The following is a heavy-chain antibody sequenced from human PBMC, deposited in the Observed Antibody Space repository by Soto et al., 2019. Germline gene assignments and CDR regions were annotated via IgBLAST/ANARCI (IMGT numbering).Heavy chain of an antibody. CDR1: GCSISSGGYY. Sequence: SETLSLTCTFSGCSISSGGYYLSWIRQHPGKGLEWIGYIYYSGNTYFNPSLRSRVTISFDTSKNQFSLRLTSVTASDTAVYYCARPDSSSWAAPFGSWGQGTLVTVSS. D-gene: IGHD6-13*01. J-gene: IGHJ4*02. V-gene: IGHV4-31*03. CDR3: ARPDSSSWAAPFGS. CDR2: IYYSGNT.